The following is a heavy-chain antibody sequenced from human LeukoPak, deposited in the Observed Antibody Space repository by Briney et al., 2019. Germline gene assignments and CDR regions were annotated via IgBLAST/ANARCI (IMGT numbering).Heavy chain of an antibody. V-gene: IGHV3-7*01. D-gene: IGHD3-22*01. CDR1: GFTFSSYW. CDR3: ARHYDSTAYSLDC. J-gene: IGHJ4*02. CDR2: IKQDGSQK. Sequence: PGGSLRVSCAASGFTFSSYWMTWVRQAPGKGLEWVANIKQDGSQKFYLDSVKGRFTISRDNAKESLFLQMNSLRAEDTAVYYCARHYDSTAYSLDCWGQGTLVTVSS.